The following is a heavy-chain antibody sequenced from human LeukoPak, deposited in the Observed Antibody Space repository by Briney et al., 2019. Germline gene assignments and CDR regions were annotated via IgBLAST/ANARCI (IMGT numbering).Heavy chain of an antibody. D-gene: IGHD1-14*01. J-gene: IGHJ4*02. V-gene: IGHV4-4*02. CDR1: GGSITQTNY. CDR3: AREILGGFNPGAY. Sequence: PSETLSLTCDVSGGSITQTNYWTWVRQPPGKGLEWTGEVNLQGSTNYNPSLMGRVAISVDTSENHVSLQLTSVTAADTAVYYCAREILGGFNPGAYWGQGTLVTVSS. CDR2: VNLQGST.